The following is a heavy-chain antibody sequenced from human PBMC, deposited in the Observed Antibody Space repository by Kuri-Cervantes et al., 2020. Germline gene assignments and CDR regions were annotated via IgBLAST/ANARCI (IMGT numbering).Heavy chain of an antibody. CDR2: MNPNSGNT. Sequence: ASVKVSCKASGYTFTSYYMHWVRQAPEQGLEWMGWMNPNSGNTGYAQKFQGRVTMTRNTSISTAYMELSSLRSEDTAVYYCARRSVAGTGFDYWGQGTLVTVSS. J-gene: IGHJ4*02. CDR3: ARRSVAGTGFDY. CDR1: GYTFTSYY. D-gene: IGHD6-19*01. V-gene: IGHV1-8*02.